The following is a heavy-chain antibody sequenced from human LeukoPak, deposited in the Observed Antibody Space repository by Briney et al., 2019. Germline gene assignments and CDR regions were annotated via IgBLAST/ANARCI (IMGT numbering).Heavy chain of an antibody. CDR3: ARGLSPYYYDSSGYAILDY. CDR1: GGTFSSYA. J-gene: IGHJ4*02. V-gene: IGHV1-69*13. Sequence: SVKVSCKASGGTFSSYAISWVRQAPGQGLEWMGGIIPIFGTANYAQKLQGRVTITADESTSTAYMELSSLRSEDTAVYYCARGLSPYYYDSSGYAILDYWGQGTLVTVSS. CDR2: IIPIFGTA. D-gene: IGHD3-22*01.